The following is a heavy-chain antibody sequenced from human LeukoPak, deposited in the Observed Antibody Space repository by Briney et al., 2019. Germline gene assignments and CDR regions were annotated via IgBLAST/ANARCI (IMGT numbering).Heavy chain of an antibody. J-gene: IGHJ4*02. CDR3: ASLYSSGWYYFDY. CDR1: GFTLSRFA. CDR2: IKQDGSEK. D-gene: IGHD6-19*01. V-gene: IGHV3-7*01. Sequence: GFLRLSCAAPGFTLSRFAMSWVRQAPGKGLEWVANIKQDGSEKYYVDSVKGRFTISRDNAKNSLYLQMNSLRAEDTAVYYCASLYSSGWYYFDYWGQGTLVTVSS.